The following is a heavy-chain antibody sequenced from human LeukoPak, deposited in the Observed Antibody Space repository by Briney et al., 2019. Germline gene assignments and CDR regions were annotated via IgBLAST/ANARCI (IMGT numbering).Heavy chain of an antibody. CDR1: RGTLSSYA. CDR2: IIPILCIA. D-gene: IGHD1-1*01. Sequence: SSVKVSCMACRGTLSSYAISWLRQAPGQGREWMGRIIPILCIANYPQKFQGRVTITADKSTSKVYVALSSLRSEGRAEYYCSRDLELGMGGVGYWGQGTLVTVSS. J-gene: IGHJ4*02. V-gene: IGHV1-69*04. CDR3: SRDLELGMGGVGY.